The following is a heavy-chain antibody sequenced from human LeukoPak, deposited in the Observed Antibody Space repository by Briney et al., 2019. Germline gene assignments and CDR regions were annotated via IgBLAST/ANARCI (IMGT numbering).Heavy chain of an antibody. CDR1: GYTFTGYY. CDR2: INPNSGGT. CDR3: ARGREVRGVILYYYYYYMDV. Sequence: ASVKVSCKASGYTFTGYYMHWVRQAPGQGLEWMGWINPNSGGTNYAQKFQGRVTITRNTSISTAYMELSSLRSEDTAVYYCARGREVRGVILYYYYYYMDVWGKGTTVTVSS. J-gene: IGHJ6*03. D-gene: IGHD3-10*01. V-gene: IGHV1-2*02.